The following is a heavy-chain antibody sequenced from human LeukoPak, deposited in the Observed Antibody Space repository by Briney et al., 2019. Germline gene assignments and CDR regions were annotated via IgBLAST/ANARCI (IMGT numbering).Heavy chain of an antibody. CDR3: ARSYDSSGYFVNFDY. Sequence: GESLKISCKGSGYSFTSYWIGWVRRMPGKGLEWMGIIYPGDSDTRYSPSFQGQVTISADKSISTAYLQWSSLKASDTAMYYCARSYDSSGYFVNFDYWAQGTLVTVSS. V-gene: IGHV5-51*01. CDR1: GYSFTSYW. J-gene: IGHJ4*02. CDR2: IYPGDSDT. D-gene: IGHD3-22*01.